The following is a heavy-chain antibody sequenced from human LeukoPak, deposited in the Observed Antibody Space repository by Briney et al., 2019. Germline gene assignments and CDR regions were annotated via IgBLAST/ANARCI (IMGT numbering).Heavy chain of an antibody. D-gene: IGHD2-8*01. Sequence: PSESLSLTWAVSVSSISSSNRWSWVSQPAGKGLEWIGEIYHSGSTNYNPSLKSRVTISVDKSKNQFSLKLSSVTAADTAVYYCARTSIVPNWFDPWGQGTLVTVSS. CDR3: ARTSIVPNWFDP. J-gene: IGHJ5*02. CDR1: VSSISSSNR. V-gene: IGHV4-4*02. CDR2: IYHSGST.